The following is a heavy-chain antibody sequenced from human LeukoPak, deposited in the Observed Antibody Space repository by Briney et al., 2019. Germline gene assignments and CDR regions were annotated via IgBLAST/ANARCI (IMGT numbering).Heavy chain of an antibody. Sequence: GASVKVSCKASGYTFTSYYMHWVRQAPGQGLEGRGIINPSGGSTSYAQKFQGRVTMTRDTSTSTVYMELSCLSSEDTAVYYCARGFRGYSSSWYYLIPPHPQDAFDIWGQGTMVTVSS. CDR1: GYTFTSYY. V-gene: IGHV1-46*01. J-gene: IGHJ3*02. D-gene: IGHD6-13*01. CDR3: ARGFRGYSSSWYYLIPPHPQDAFDI. CDR2: INPSGGST.